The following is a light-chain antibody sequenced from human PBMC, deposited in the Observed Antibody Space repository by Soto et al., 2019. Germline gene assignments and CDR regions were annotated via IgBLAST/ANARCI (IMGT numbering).Light chain of an antibody. J-gene: IGLJ2*01. CDR1: SSDVGGYNY. V-gene: IGLV2-8*01. CDR3: GSYGGSNPVV. Sequence: QSALTQPRSASGSPGQSVTISCTGSSSDVGGYNYVSWYQQHPGKAPKLMIYEVSKRPSGVPDRLSGSKSGNTASLTVSGLQAEDEADYYCGSYGGSNPVVFGGGTQLTVL. CDR2: EVS.